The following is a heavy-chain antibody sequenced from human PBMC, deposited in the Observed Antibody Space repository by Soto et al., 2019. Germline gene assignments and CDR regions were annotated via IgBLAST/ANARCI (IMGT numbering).Heavy chain of an antibody. D-gene: IGHD2-21*01. J-gene: IGHJ6*02. CDR2: INPNSGGT. CDR1: GYTFTGYY. CDR3: ARGRGYSPYYYYGMDV. Sequence: ASVKVSCKASGYTFTGYYMHWVRQAPGQGLEWMGWINPNSGGTNYAQKFQGWVTMTRDTSISTAYMELSRLRSDDKAVYYCARGRGYSPYYYYGMDVWGQGTTVTVSS. V-gene: IGHV1-2*04.